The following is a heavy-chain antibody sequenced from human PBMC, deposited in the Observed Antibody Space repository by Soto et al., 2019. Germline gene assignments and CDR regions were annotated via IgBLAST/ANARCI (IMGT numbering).Heavy chain of an antibody. V-gene: IGHV1-18*01. CDR1: GYTFTSYG. CDR2: ISAYNGNT. Sequence: ASVKVSCKASGYTFTSYGISWVRQAPGQGLEWMGWISAYNGNTNYAQKLQGRVTMTTDTSTSTAYMELRSLRSDDTAVYYCARDCSGGSCYYPFDYWGQGTLVTVSS. D-gene: IGHD2-15*01. CDR3: ARDCSGGSCYYPFDY. J-gene: IGHJ4*02.